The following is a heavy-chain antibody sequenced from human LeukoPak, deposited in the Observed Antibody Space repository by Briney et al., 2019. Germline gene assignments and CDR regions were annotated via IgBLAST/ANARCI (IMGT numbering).Heavy chain of an antibody. V-gene: IGHV3-74*01. D-gene: IGHD2-15*01. Sequence: GGSLRLSCAASGFTFSTYWMHWVRQAPGKGLVWVSRINSDGSSTSYGDSVKGRFTISRDNAKNTLFLQVNSLRAEDTAVYYCARSSVAALDYWGQGTLVTVSS. CDR3: ARSSVAALDY. CDR1: GFTFSTYW. CDR2: INSDGSST. J-gene: IGHJ4*02.